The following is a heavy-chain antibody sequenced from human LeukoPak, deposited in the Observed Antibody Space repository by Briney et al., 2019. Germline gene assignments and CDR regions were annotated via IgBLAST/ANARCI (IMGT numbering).Heavy chain of an antibody. CDR3: ARLPPVSHYCGSGSYYKGDWFDP. CDR1: GYTFTSYG. D-gene: IGHD3-10*01. CDR2: ISAYNGNT. V-gene: IGHV1-18*01. J-gene: IGHJ5*02. Sequence: GASVKVSCKASGYTFTSYGISGVRQAPGKGVEWMGWISAYNGNTNYAQKLQGRVTMTTDTSASTAYMELRSLRSDDTAVYYCARLPPVSHYCGSGSYYKGDWFDPWGQGTLVTVSS.